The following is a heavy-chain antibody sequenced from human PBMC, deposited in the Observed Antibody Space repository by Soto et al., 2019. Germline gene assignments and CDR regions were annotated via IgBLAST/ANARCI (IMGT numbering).Heavy chain of an antibody. CDR2: IYTVGST. D-gene: IGHD3-16*01. V-gene: IGHV4-4*07. CDR3: ARSPLTHSYAQFDS. Sequence: QVPLQESGPRLVKPSETLSLTCTVSGGSLNNYYWSWIRQPAGKGLEWIGRIYTVGSTNYNPSLKSRVTMSIDTSKNQFSLRLTSVTAADTAVYYCARSPLTHSYAQFDSWGQGSLVTVSS. J-gene: IGHJ4*02. CDR1: GGSLNNYY.